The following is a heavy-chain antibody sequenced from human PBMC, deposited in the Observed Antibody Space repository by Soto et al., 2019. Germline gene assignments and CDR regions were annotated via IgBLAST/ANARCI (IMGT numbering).Heavy chain of an antibody. V-gene: IGHV1-18*01. CDR1: GYTFTSYG. CDR3: ARGVHRQWLVRPYYFDY. Sequence: GASVKVSCKASGYTFTSYGFTWVRQAPGRGLEWMGWINAGNGNTKYAQKFQGRVTITRDTSASTAYMGLSSLRSEDTAVYYCARGVHRQWLVRPYYFDYWGQGTLVTVSS. D-gene: IGHD6-19*01. J-gene: IGHJ4*02. CDR2: INAGNGNT.